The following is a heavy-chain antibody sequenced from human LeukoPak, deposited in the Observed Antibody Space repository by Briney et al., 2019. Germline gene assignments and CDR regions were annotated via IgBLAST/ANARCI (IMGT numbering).Heavy chain of an antibody. D-gene: IGHD2-2*01. CDR3: AHGTMYQLDS. J-gene: IGHJ4*02. V-gene: IGHV3-23*01. Sequence: GGSLRLSCAASGFSFSSHGMSWVRQAPGKGLEWVSGIIGAAGSTYYADSVRGRFTISGDNSKNTLYLQMNSLRADDTAVYYCAHGTMYQLDSWGQGTLVTVSS. CDR1: GFSFSSHG. CDR2: IIGAAGST.